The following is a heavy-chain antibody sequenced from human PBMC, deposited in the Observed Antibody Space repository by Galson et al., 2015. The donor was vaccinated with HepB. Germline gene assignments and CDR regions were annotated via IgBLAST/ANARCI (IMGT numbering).Heavy chain of an antibody. J-gene: IGHJ4*02. Sequence: SLRLSCAASGFTFSSYAMHWVRQAPGKGLEWVAVISYDGSNKYYADSVKGRFTISRDNSKNTLYLQMNSLRAEDTAVYYCARGPVTYSGSYYVGALYYFDYWGQGTLVTVSS. CDR1: GFTFSSYA. V-gene: IGHV3-30-3*01. CDR3: ARGPVTYSGSYYVGALYYFDY. D-gene: IGHD1-26*01. CDR2: ISYDGSNK.